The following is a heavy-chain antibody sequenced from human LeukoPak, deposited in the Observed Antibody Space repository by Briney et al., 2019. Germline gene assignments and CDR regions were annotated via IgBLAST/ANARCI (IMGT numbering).Heavy chain of an antibody. V-gene: IGHV3-21*04. CDR2: ISSSRSYI. CDR1: GFTFSSYS. CDR3: ARGNYGDYPPYYFDY. Sequence: GGSLRLSCAASGFTFSSYSMNWVRQAPGKGLEWVSFISSSRSYIYYADSVKGRSTISRDNAKNSLYLQMNSLRAEDTALYYCARGNYGDYPPYYFDYWGQGTLVTVSS. J-gene: IGHJ4*02. D-gene: IGHD4-17*01.